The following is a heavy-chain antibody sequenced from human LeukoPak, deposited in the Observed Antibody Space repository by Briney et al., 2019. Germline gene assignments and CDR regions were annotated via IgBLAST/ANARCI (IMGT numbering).Heavy chain of an antibody. CDR1: GGTFISYA. V-gene: IGHV1-69*13. CDR2: IIPIFGTA. J-gene: IGHJ4*02. Sequence: ASVKVSCKASGGTFISYAISWVRQAPGQGLEWMGGIIPIFGTANYAQKFQGRVTITADESTSTAYMELSSLRSEDTAVYYCARELRQQLAYYFDYWGQGTLVTVSS. D-gene: IGHD6-13*01. CDR3: ARELRQQLAYYFDY.